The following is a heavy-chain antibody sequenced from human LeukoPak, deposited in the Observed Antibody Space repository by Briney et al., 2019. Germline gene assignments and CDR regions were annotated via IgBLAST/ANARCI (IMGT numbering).Heavy chain of an antibody. V-gene: IGHV3-30-3*01. CDR1: GFTFSSYA. CDR2: ISYDGNNK. Sequence: PGGSLRLSCAASGFTFSSYAMHWVRQAPGKGLEWVAVISYDGNNKYYADSVKGRFTISRDNSKSTLYLQMNSLRAEDTAVYYCARDFTLELLLDYWGQGTLVTVSS. CDR3: ARDFTLELLLDY. D-gene: IGHD2-2*01. J-gene: IGHJ4*02.